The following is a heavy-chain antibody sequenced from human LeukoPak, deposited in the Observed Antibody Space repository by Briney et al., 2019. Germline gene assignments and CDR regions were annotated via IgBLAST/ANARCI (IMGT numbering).Heavy chain of an antibody. CDR2: VNHSGST. J-gene: IGHJ4*02. V-gene: IGHV4-34*01. Sequence: PSETLSLTCAVYGGSFSGYYWSWIRQPPGKGLEWIGEVNHSGSTNYNPSLKSRVTISVDTSKNQFSLKLSSVTAADTAVYYCARQEDYYDSSGYYVDWGQGTLVTVSS. D-gene: IGHD3-22*01. CDR1: GGSFSGYY. CDR3: ARQEDYYDSSGYYVD.